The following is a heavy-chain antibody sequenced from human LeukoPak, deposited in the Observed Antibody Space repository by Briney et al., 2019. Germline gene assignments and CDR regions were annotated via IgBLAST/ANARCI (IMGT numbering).Heavy chain of an antibody. V-gene: IGHV3-21*01. D-gene: IGHD3-22*01. J-gene: IGHJ6*02. CDR3: ARDVHYYDSSGYYYRGYYYYGMDV. Sequence: GGSLRLSCAASGFTFSDYTMHWVRQAPGKGLEWVSSISGSGTYIYHADSVKGRFTISRDNAKNSLDLQMNSLRAEDTAVYYCARDVHYYDSSGYYYRGYYYYGMDVRGQGTTVTVSS. CDR2: ISGSGTYI. CDR1: GFTFSDYT.